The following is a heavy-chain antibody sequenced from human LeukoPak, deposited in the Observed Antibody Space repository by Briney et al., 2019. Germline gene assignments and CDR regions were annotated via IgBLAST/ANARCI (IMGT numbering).Heavy chain of an antibody. CDR1: GFTFSSYG. CDR2: IWYAGSNK. J-gene: IGHJ3*02. D-gene: IGHD4-17*01. CDR3: ARESRTTVTTPWSSFDI. V-gene: IGHV3-33*01. Sequence: GGSLRLSCAASGFTFSSYGMHWVRQAPGKGLEWVAVIWYAGSNKYYADSVKGRFTISRDNSKNTLYLQMNSLRAEDTAVYYCARESRTTVTTPWSSFDIWGQGTMVTVSS.